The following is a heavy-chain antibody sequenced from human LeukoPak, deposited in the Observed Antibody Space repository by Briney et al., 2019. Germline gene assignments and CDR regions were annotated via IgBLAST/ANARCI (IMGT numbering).Heavy chain of an antibody. J-gene: IGHJ3*02. V-gene: IGHV3-53*05. CDR3: TLPLRDVFDI. CDR1: GFTVSDNY. Sequence: GGSLRLSCAASGFTVSDNYMRWVRQAPGKGLEWVSIIYSAGSTNYADSVKGRFTISRDNSKNTLYLQMGSLRAEDTAVYYCTLPLRDVFDIWGQGTMVTVSS. CDR2: IYSAGST.